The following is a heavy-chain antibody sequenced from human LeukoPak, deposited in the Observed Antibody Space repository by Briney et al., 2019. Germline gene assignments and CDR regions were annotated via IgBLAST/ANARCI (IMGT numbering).Heavy chain of an antibody. D-gene: IGHD1-26*01. J-gene: IGHJ2*01. CDR3: ARQKASGVGASRYWYFDL. Sequence: SETLSLTCTVSGGSINIYYWGWIRQPPGKGLEWIGYIHYSGSTNYNPSLKSRVTISVDTSKNQFSLKLSSLTAADTAVYFCARQKASGVGASRYWYFDLWGRGTLVSVSS. V-gene: IGHV4-59*08. CDR2: IHYSGST. CDR1: GGSINIYY.